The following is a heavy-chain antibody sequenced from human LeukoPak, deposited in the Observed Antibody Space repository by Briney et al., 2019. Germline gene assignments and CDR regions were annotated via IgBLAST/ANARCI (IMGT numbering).Heavy chain of an antibody. CDR3: ARDGSGLYYFDY. CDR1: GGSISSYY. Sequence: SETLSLTCTVSGGSISSYYWSWIRQPPGKGLEWIGYIYYSGSTNYDPSLKSRVTISVDTSKNQFSLKLSSVTAADTAVYYCARDGSGLYYFDYWGQGTLVTVSS. D-gene: IGHD6-19*01. V-gene: IGHV4-59*01. CDR2: IYYSGST. J-gene: IGHJ4*02.